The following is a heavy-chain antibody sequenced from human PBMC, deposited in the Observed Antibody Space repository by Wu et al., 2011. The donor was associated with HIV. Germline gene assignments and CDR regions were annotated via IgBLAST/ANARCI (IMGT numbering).Heavy chain of an antibody. CDR3: ARGVAATLLGPITYYGMDV. D-gene: IGHD2-15*01. Sequence: QVQLVQSGAEVKKPGSSVKVSCKASGGTFSSFAISWVRQAPGQGLEWMGGIIPIFNTTKYPQKFQGRVTITADKSTSTAYMELSSLKSDDTAVYYCARGVAATLLGPITYYGMDVWGQGTTVTVSS. J-gene: IGHJ6*02. CDR2: IIPIFNTT. V-gene: IGHV1-69*14. CDR1: GGTFSSFA.